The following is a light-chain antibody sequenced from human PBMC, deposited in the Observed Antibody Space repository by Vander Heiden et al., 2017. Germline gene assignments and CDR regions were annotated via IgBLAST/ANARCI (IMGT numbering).Light chain of an antibody. Sequence: EIVLTQTPGTLSLSPGERAALSCRASQSVSGNMLAWYRQKPGQAPRLLISDASNRATGIPDRFSASGSGTDFTLTISRLEAEDVAVYYCQQYGNSPLTFGGGTEVESK. V-gene: IGKV3-20*01. CDR3: QQYGNSPLT. CDR2: DAS. CDR1: QSVSGNM. J-gene: IGKJ4*01.